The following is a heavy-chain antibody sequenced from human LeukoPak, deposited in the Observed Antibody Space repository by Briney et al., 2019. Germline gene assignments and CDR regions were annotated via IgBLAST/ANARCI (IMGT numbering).Heavy chain of an antibody. V-gene: IGHV4-59*01. Sequence: PSETLSLTCTVSGGSISGYYWSWIRQPPGKGLEWIGYIYSSGATNYNPSLNSRVTISVDTSKNQFSLKLSSVTAADTAVYYCARDESITWDPPFDYWGQGTLVTVSS. J-gene: IGHJ4*02. CDR1: GGSISGYY. D-gene: IGHD1-26*01. CDR2: IYSSGAT. CDR3: ARDESITWDPPFDY.